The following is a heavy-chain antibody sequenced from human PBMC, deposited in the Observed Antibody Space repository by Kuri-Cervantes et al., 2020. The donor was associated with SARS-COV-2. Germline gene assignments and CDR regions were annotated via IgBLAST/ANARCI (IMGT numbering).Heavy chain of an antibody. CDR3: ARDGTAGGSYNWFDP. V-gene: IGHV3-11*01. J-gene: IGHJ5*02. CDR2: VSHSGTII. D-gene: IGHD1-26*01. CDR1: GFAFGDYY. Sequence: GESLKISCAASGFAFGDYYMSWIRQAPGKGLGWVSYVSHSGTIIYQADSVKGRFTISRDNAKNSLYLQMNSLGGEDTAVYYCARDGTAGGSYNWFDPWGQGTLVTVSS.